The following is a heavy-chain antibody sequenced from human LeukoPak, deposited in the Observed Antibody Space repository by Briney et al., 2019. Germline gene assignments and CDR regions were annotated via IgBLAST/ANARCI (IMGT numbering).Heavy chain of an antibody. CDR1: GFTFSSYG. J-gene: IGHJ6*03. Sequence: GGSLRLSCAASGFTFSSYGMSWVRQAPGKGLEWVSAISGSGGSTYYAYSVKGRFTISRDNSKNTLYLQMNSLRAEDTAVYYCAGRSGSGSYFDWYYYMDVWGKGTTVTISS. CDR3: AGRSGSGSYFDWYYYMDV. V-gene: IGHV3-23*01. D-gene: IGHD3-10*01. CDR2: ISGSGGST.